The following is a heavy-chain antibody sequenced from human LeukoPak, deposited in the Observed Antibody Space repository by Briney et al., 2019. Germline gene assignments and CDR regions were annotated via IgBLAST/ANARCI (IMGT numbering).Heavy chain of an antibody. J-gene: IGHJ4*02. V-gene: IGHV4-34*01. CDR1: GGSFSGYY. CDR2: INHSGST. D-gene: IGHD5-24*01. Sequence: PSETLSLTCAVYGGSFSGYYWSWIRQPPGKGLEWIGEINHSGSTNYNPSLKSRVTISVDTSKNQFSLKLSSVTAADTAVYYCARGGRWLRTYYFDYWGQGTLVTVSS. CDR3: ARGGRWLRTYYFDY.